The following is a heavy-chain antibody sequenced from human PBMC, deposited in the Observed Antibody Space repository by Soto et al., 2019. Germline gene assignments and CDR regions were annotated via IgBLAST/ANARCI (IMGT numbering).Heavy chain of an antibody. D-gene: IGHD3-10*01. V-gene: IGHV3-64*01. CDR1: GFAFSSYA. CDR2: INHNGGTS. Sequence: GGSLRLSCVASGFAFSSYAMHWVRQAPGKGLKYVSGINHNGGTSYYANSVKDRFTISRDNSKNTLYLQMGSLRAEDTALYYCASNSSGSFSGSFSWSFDIWGEVPIVP. J-gene: IGHJ3*02. CDR3: ASNSSGSFSGSFSWSFDI.